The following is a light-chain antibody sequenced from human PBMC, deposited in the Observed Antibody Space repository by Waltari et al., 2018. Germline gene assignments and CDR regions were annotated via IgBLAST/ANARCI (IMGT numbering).Light chain of an antibody. CDR1: SSDIGGYNY. CDR2: DFT. CDR3: SSYTSNISWV. Sequence: QSALAQPASVSGIPGQSISISCTGTSSDIGGYNYVSCYQQHSGKPPEVVLYDFTYRPCGLSNRVSGSKSGNTASLTIYGLQAEDEAYYYCSSYTSNISWVFGGGTKLTVL. J-gene: IGLJ3*02. V-gene: IGLV2-14*03.